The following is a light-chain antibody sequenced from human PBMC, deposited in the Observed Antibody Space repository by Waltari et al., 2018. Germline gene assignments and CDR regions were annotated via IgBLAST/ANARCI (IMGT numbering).Light chain of an antibody. CDR1: DLGSKA. J-gene: IGLJ2*01. V-gene: IGLV3-21*02. Sequence: SYVLTQPPSVSVAPGQTATFTGGGNDLGSKAVHWYQPRPGQAPVLVIHDDSDRPSGIPGRLSGSKSGNTATLAVTRVEAGDEADYYCQVWDSSSDQHVVVGGGTKLTVL. CDR2: DDS. CDR3: QVWDSSSDQHVV.